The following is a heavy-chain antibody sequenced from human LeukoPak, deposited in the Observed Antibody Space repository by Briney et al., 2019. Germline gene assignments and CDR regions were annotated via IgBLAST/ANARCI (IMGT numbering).Heavy chain of an antibody. D-gene: IGHD6-13*01. V-gene: IGHV3-7*01. CDR3: ASYGSSWYGGWFDP. CDR2: IKEDGSGK. Sequence: GGSLRLSCAASGFTFSDYYMSWIRQAPGKGLEWVANIKEDGSGKYYVDSVKGRFTISRDNAKNSLYLQMNSLRAEDTAVYYCASYGSSWYGGWFDPWGQGTLVTVSS. J-gene: IGHJ5*02. CDR1: GFTFSDYY.